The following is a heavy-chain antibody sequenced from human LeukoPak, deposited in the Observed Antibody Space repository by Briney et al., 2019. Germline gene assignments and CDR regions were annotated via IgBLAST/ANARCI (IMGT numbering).Heavy chain of an antibody. CDR1: GGSISSYY. D-gene: IGHD2-2*01. J-gene: IGHJ3*02. CDR3: ARGHVPASDAFDI. V-gene: IGHV4-59*01. Sequence: SEALSLTCTVSGGSISSYYWNWIRQPPGKGLEWIGYIYYSGSTNYNPSLKSRVTISVDTSKNQFSLKLSSVTAADTAVYYCARGHVPASDAFDIWGQGTMVTVSS. CDR2: IYYSGST.